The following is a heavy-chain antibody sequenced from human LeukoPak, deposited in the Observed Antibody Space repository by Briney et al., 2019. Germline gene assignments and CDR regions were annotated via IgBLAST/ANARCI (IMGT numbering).Heavy chain of an antibody. CDR1: GFTFSNAW. CDR3: AKVSVGYDFWSGYLGIDY. CDR2: ISGSGGST. Sequence: GGSLRLSCAVSGFTFSNAWMSWVRQAPGKGLEWVSAISGSGGSTYYADSVKGRFTISRDNSKNTLYLQMNSLRAEDTAVYYCAKVSVGYDFWSGYLGIDYWGQGTLVTVSS. V-gene: IGHV3-23*01. J-gene: IGHJ4*02. D-gene: IGHD3-3*01.